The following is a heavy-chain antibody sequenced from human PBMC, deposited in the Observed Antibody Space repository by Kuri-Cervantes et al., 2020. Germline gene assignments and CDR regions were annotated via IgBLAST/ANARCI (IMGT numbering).Heavy chain of an antibody. CDR1: GFTFSSYA. CDR3: ARVMSVAPAAEFDF. Sequence: GGSLRLSCAASGFTFSSYAMHWVRQAPGKGLEWVAVISYDGSDKYYADSVKGRFTISRDNSKNTLYLQMNSLRAEDTAVYSCARVMSVAPAAEFDFWGQGTLVTVSS. CDR2: ISYDGSDK. J-gene: IGHJ4*02. D-gene: IGHD2-2*01. V-gene: IGHV3-30-3*01.